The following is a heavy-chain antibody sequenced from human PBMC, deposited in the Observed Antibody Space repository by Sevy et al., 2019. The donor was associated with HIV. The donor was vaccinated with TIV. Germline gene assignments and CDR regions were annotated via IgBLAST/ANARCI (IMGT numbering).Heavy chain of an antibody. Sequence: GGSLRLSCAASGFTFSSYSMNWVRQAPGKGLEWVSYISSSSSTIYYADSVKGRFTISRDNAKNSLYLQMNSLRDEDTAVYYCARGGGKQWLAQTLNAFDIWGQGTMVTGSS. D-gene: IGHD6-19*01. CDR1: GFTFSSYS. J-gene: IGHJ3*02. V-gene: IGHV3-48*02. CDR3: ARGGGKQWLAQTLNAFDI. CDR2: ISSSSSTI.